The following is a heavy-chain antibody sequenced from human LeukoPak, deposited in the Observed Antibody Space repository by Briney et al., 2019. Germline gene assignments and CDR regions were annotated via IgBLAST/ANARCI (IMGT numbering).Heavy chain of an antibody. J-gene: IGHJ4*02. CDR3: ARAMPSSGNDY. Sequence: GESLKISCKGSGYTFSSYWIAWVRQMPGRGLEWMGIIYPGGSDTRYSPSFQGQVTMSADKSISTVYLQWSSLKASDTAVYYCARAMPSSGNDYWGQGTLVTVSS. CDR2: IYPGGSDT. D-gene: IGHD3-22*01. V-gene: IGHV5-51*01. CDR1: GYTFSSYW.